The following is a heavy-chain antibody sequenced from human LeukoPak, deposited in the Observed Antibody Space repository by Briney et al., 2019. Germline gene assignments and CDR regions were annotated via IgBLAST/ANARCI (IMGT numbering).Heavy chain of an antibody. J-gene: IGHJ5*02. CDR2: INSDGSSI. CDR1: GFTFSSYW. V-gene: IGHV3-74*01. CDR3: AKGRGNDSPWGFDP. D-gene: IGHD3-22*01. Sequence: GGSLRLSCAASGFTFSSYWMHWVRQAPGKGLVWVSHINSDGSSISYADSVKGRFTISRDNAKNTLYLQMNSLRAEDTAVYYCAKGRGNDSPWGFDPWGQGTLVTVSS.